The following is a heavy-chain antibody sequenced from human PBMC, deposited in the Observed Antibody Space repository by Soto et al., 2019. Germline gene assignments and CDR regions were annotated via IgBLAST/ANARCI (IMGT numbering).Heavy chain of an antibody. CDR2: IYPGDSDT. D-gene: IGHD3-10*01. CDR3: ARNIGITMFRGVIPDFDY. Sequence: GESLKISCKGSGYSFTSYWIGWVRQMPGKGLEWMGIIYPGDSDTRYSPSFQGQVTISADKSISTAYLQWSSLKASDTAMYYCARNIGITMFRGVIPDFDYWGQGTLVTVSS. V-gene: IGHV5-51*01. J-gene: IGHJ4*02. CDR1: GYSFTSYW.